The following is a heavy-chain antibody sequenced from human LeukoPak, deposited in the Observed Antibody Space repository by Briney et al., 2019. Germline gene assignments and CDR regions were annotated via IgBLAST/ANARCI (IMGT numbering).Heavy chain of an antibody. Sequence: GGSLRLSCAASGFTFSTYGMHWVRQAPGKGLEWVSYISSSGSTIYYADSVKGRFTISIDNAKNSLYLQMNSLRAEDTAVYYCAELGITMIGGVWGKGTTVTISS. CDR1: GFTFSTYG. V-gene: IGHV3-48*04. CDR3: AELGITMIGGV. CDR2: ISSSGSTI. J-gene: IGHJ6*04. D-gene: IGHD3-10*02.